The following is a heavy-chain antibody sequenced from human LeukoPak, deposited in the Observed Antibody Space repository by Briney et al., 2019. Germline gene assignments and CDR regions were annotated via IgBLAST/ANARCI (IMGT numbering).Heavy chain of an antibody. Sequence: SETLSLTCTVSGGSISSGGYYWSWIRQHPGKGLEWIGYIYYSGSTYYNPSLKSRVTISVDTSKNQFSLKLSSVTAADTAVYYCARGVGYYDILTGYSEEDAFDIWGQGTMVTVSS. CDR3: ARGVGYYDILTGYSEEDAFDI. CDR1: GGSISSGGYY. J-gene: IGHJ3*02. CDR2: IYYSGST. D-gene: IGHD3-9*01. V-gene: IGHV4-31*03.